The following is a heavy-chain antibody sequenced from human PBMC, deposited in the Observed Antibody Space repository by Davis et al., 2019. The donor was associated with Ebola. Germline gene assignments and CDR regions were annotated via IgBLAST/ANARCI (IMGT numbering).Heavy chain of an antibody. V-gene: IGHV3-74*01. CDR2: INSDGSST. CDR3: ARDSPSVGFGMDV. CDR1: GFTFSSYW. Sequence: HTGGSLTLSCAASGFTFSSYWMHWVRQAPGKGLVWVSRINSDGSSTSYADSVKGRFTISRDNAKNSLYLQMNSLRAEDTAVYYCARDSPSVGFGMDVWGQGTTVTVSS. J-gene: IGHJ6*02. D-gene: IGHD4-23*01.